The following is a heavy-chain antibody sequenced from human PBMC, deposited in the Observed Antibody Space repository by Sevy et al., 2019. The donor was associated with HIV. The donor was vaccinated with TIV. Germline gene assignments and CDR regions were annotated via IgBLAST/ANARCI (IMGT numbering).Heavy chain of an antibody. V-gene: IGHV4-59*13. Sequence: SETLSLTCTVPGVSISSFYWSWIRQPPGKGLEWIGNIYYSGSTNYNPSLKSRVTISVDTSKNQFSLKLSSVTAADTAVYYCARRYFYDSRGSTVFDYWGQGTLVTVSS. CDR2: IYYSGST. J-gene: IGHJ4*02. CDR1: GVSISSFY. D-gene: IGHD3-22*01. CDR3: ARRYFYDSRGSTVFDY.